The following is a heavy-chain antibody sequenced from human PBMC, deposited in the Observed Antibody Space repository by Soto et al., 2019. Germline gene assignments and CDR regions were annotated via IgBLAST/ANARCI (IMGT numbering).Heavy chain of an antibody. CDR3: ARGLIVGATLDY. D-gene: IGHD1-26*01. CDR1: GGSISSGGYY. J-gene: IGHJ4*02. V-gene: IGHV4-31*03. CDR2: IYYSGST. Sequence: QVQLQESGPGLVKPSQTLSLTCTVSGGSISSGGYYWSWIRQHPGKGLEWIGYIYYSGSTYYNPSLESRFTISVDTSKNQFSLKLSSVTAADTAVYYCARGLIVGATLDYWGQGTLVTVSS.